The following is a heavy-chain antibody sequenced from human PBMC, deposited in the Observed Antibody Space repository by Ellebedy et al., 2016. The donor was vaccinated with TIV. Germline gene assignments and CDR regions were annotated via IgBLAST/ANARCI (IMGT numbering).Heavy chain of an antibody. CDR3: AKESTVMLTAFDN. D-gene: IGHD5-18*01. J-gene: IGHJ4*02. Sequence: PGGSLRLSCAASGSTFSNFAMHWVRQTPGKGLEWVAVISFDGNKKHYADSVKGRFTVSRDNSKNTFSVQMDSLTPEDTALYYCAKESTVMLTAFDNWGRGTLVTVSS. CDR1: GSTFSNFA. V-gene: IGHV3-30*18. CDR2: ISFDGNKK.